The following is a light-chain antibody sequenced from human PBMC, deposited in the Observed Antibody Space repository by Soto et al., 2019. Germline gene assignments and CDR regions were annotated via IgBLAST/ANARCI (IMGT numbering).Light chain of an antibody. CDR2: SAS. V-gene: IGKV3-20*01. Sequence: EIVVTQSPGALSLSPGDRATLSWRASQSVSSSYLAWYQQKPGQAPRRLIYSASSRATGIPDRFSGSGSGTDFTLTISRLEPEDFAVYDCQQFDSASYTFGQGTKVDIK. J-gene: IGKJ2*01. CDR3: QQFDSASYT. CDR1: QSVSSSY.